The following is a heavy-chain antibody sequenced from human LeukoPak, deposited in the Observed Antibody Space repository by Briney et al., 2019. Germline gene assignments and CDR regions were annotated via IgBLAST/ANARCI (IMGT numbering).Heavy chain of an antibody. CDR1: GFTFSSYA. CDR3: AKGVAVASPYYFDY. D-gene: IGHD6-19*01. V-gene: IGHV3-23*01. J-gene: IGHJ4*02. Sequence: GGSLRLSCAASGFTFSSYAMSWVRQAPGKGLEWVSPISGSGSSTYYADSVKGRLTISRDNSKNTLYLQMNSLRAEDTAVYYSAKGVAVASPYYFDYWGQGTLVTVSS. CDR2: ISGSGSST.